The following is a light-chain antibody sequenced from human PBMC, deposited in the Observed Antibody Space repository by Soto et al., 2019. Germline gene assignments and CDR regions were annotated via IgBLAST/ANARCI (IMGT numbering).Light chain of an antibody. CDR2: GAS. CDR1: QSVSSN. CDR3: QQRSNWPPEGT. Sequence: EIVMTQSPATLSVSPGERATLSCRASQSVSSNLAWYQQKPGQAPRLLIYGASTRATGIPARFSGSGSGTDFTLTISSLEPEDFAVYYCQQRSNWPPEGTFGQGTKVDIK. J-gene: IGKJ2*02. V-gene: IGKV3-15*01.